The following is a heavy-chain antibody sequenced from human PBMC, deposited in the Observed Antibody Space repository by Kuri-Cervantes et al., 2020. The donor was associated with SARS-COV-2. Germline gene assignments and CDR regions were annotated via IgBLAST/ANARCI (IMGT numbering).Heavy chain of an antibody. Sequence: GGSLRLSCAASGFTFSSYAMHWVRQAPGKGLEWVAVISYDGSNKYYADSVKGRFTISRDNSKNTLYLQMNSLRAEDTAVYYCARGFLEWLDYWCQGTLVTVSS. D-gene: IGHD3-3*01. J-gene: IGHJ4*02. CDR3: ARGFLEWLDY. CDR1: GFTFSSYA. CDR2: ISYDGSNK. V-gene: IGHV3-30-3*01.